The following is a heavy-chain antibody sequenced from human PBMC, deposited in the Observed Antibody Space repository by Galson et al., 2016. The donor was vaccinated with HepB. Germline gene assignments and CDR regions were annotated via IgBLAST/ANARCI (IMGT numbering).Heavy chain of an antibody. CDR1: GFSIRNWW. Sequence: SLRLSCAASGFSIRNWWINWIRQTPGKGLQWVSRINGDSSLATYADSVRGRFTISRDNAKNKVFLEMNSLRAEDTAIYYCAKTDWMGPWGQGTLVTVSS. CDR3: AKTDWMGP. V-gene: IGHV3-74*03. CDR2: INGDSSLA. J-gene: IGHJ5*02.